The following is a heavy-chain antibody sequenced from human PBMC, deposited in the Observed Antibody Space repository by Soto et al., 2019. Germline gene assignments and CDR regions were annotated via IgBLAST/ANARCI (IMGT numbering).Heavy chain of an antibody. CDR3: ARESTRGEMARQFDY. Sequence: PSETLSLTCTVSGCSISSGGYYWSWLRQHPGKGREWNEYIYYSGSTYYNPSLKSRVTISVDTSKNQFSLKLSSVTAADTAVYYCARESTRGEMARQFDYWGQGTLVTVSS. CDR2: IYYSGST. V-gene: IGHV4-31*03. J-gene: IGHJ4*02. CDR1: GCSISSGGYY. D-gene: IGHD3-16*01.